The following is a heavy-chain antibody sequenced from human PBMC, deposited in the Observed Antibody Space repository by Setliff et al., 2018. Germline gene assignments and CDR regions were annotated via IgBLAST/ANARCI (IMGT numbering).Heavy chain of an antibody. CDR2: INHSGST. D-gene: IGHD3-10*01. CDR1: GVSFSDYY. J-gene: IGHJ4*02. CDR3: ARHLLVQGTYHFDY. Sequence: SETLSLTCTVYGVSFSDYYWGWIRQPPGKGLEWIAEINHSGSTNYNPSLKSRVTISGDTSKNQFSLKLSSVTAADTAVYYCARHLLVQGTYHFDYWGQGSPVTVSS. V-gene: IGHV4-34*01.